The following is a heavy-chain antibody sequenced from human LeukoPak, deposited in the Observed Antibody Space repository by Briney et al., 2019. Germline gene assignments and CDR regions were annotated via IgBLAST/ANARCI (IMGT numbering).Heavy chain of an antibody. CDR1: GYVFPVYY. CDR3: TRGSSYGLPHQF. V-gene: IGHV1-2*02. J-gene: IGHJ4*02. Sequence: GASVKVSCKASGYVFPVYYIYWVRQAPGQGLEWVGWINPKSGDSNYGQRFQGRVIMTRDTSTTTAYMEVSRLASDDTAVYYCTRGSSYGLPHQFWGQGTLVTVSS. CDR2: INPKSGDS. D-gene: IGHD5-18*01.